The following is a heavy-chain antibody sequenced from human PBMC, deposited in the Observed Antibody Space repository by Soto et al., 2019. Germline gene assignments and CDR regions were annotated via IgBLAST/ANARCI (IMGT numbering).Heavy chain of an antibody. Sequence: QVQLQESGPGLVKPSETLSLTCTVSGGSISSYYWSWIRQPPGKGLEWIGYIYYSGSTNYNPSLKSRVTISVDTSKNQFPLKLSSVTAADTAVYYCARMIRLRGVDYWGQGTLVTVSS. CDR3: ARMIRLRGVDY. D-gene: IGHD5-12*01. V-gene: IGHV4-59*08. CDR2: IYYSGST. J-gene: IGHJ4*02. CDR1: GGSISSYY.